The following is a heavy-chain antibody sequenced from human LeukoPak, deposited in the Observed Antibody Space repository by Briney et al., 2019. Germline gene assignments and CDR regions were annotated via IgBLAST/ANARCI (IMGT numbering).Heavy chain of an antibody. J-gene: IGHJ4*02. CDR3: AKDMYSSSWSRVSFYFDY. CDR2: ISGIGGST. V-gene: IGHV3-23*01. Sequence: GGSLRLSCAASGFTFSSYAMSWVRQAPGKGLEWVSAISGIGGSTYYADSVKGRFTISRDNSKNTLYLQMNSLRAEDTAVYYCAKDMYSSSWSRVSFYFDYWGQGTLVTVSS. D-gene: IGHD6-13*01. CDR1: GFTFSSYA.